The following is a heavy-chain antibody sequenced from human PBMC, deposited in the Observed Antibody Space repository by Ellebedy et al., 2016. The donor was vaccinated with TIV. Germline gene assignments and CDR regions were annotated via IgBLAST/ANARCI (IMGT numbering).Heavy chain of an antibody. Sequence: SETLSLTXSVSGESISGYYWNWIRQSPGKGLEWIGYIDYSGSPNYSPSLRSRVTISQDTSKNELSLKMTSVTAADTGMYYCARFLDTGSYDAFGMWGRGTMVIVSS. V-gene: IGHV4-59*08. D-gene: IGHD1-26*01. J-gene: IGHJ3*02. CDR1: GESISGYY. CDR2: IDYSGSP. CDR3: ARFLDTGSYDAFGM.